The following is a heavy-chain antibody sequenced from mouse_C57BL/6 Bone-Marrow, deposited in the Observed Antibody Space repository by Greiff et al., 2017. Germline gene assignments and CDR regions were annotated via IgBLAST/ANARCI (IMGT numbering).Heavy chain of an antibody. CDR2: ISNLASSI. V-gene: IGHV5-15*01. CDR1: GFTFSDYG. D-gene: IGHD1-1*01. Sequence: EVQLVESGGGLVQPGGSLKLSCAASGFTFSDYGMAWVRQAPRQGPEWVAFISNLASSIYYADTVTGRFTISSENAKNTLYLEMSSLTSEDTAMYYCARQGYYGSSAYYFDYWGQGTTLT. CDR3: ARQGYYGSSAYYFDY. J-gene: IGHJ2*01.